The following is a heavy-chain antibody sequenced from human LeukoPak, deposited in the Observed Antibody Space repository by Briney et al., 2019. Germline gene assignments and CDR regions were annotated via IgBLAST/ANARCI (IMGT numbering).Heavy chain of an antibody. Sequence: GGSLRLSCAASGFTFSSYAMHWVRQAPGKGLEWVAVISYDGSNKYYADYVKGRFTISRDNSKNTLYLQMNSLRAEDTAVYYCAKEFYWGQGTLVTVPS. V-gene: IGHV3-30-3*01. J-gene: IGHJ4*02. CDR2: ISYDGSNK. CDR3: AKEFY. CDR1: GFTFSSYA.